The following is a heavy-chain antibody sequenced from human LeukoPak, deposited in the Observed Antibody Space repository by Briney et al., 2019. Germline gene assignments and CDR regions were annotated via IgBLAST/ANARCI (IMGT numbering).Heavy chain of an antibody. D-gene: IGHD2-15*01. CDR1: GFTFSSHW. J-gene: IGHJ4*02. CDR3: AKAPRVVAASSYFGY. Sequence: GGSLRLSCAASGFTFSSHWMHWVRQAPGKGLVWVSRINSDGSGSTYADSVKGRFTISRDNAKNTLYLQMNSLRAEDTAVYYCAKAPRVVAASSYFGYWGQGTLVTVSS. CDR2: INSDGSGS. V-gene: IGHV3-74*01.